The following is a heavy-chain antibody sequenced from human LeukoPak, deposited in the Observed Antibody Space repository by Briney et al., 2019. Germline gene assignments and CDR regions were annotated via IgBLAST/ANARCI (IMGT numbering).Heavy chain of an antibody. CDR2: IYYSGST. Sequence: SETLSLTCTVSGGSISSYYWSWIRQPPGKGLEWIGYIYYSGSTNYNPSLKSRVTISVDTSKNQFSLKLSSVTAADTAVYYCARHIALGSYYYDSSGYYGYNWFDPWGQGTLVTVSS. D-gene: IGHD3-22*01. J-gene: IGHJ5*02. V-gene: IGHV4-59*08. CDR3: ARHIALGSYYYDSSGYYGYNWFDP. CDR1: GGSISSYY.